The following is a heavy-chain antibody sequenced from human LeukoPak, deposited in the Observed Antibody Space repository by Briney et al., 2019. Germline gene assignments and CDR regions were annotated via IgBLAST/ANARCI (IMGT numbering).Heavy chain of an antibody. V-gene: IGHV3-74*01. CDR2: INSDGSWT. CDR1: GNYW. J-gene: IGHJ4*02. Sequence: PGGSLRLSRAASGNYWMHWVRQAPGKGLVWVSHINSDGSWTSYADSVKGRFTISKDNAMNTVYLQMNNLRAEDTAVYYCVSFCETYWGRGTLVTVSS. D-gene: IGHD2-15*01. CDR3: VSFCETY.